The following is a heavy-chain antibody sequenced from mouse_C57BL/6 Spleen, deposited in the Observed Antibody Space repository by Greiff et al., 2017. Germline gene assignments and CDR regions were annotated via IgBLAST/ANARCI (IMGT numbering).Heavy chain of an antibody. V-gene: IGHV1-42*01. Sequence: EVQLVESGPELVKPGASVKISCKASGYSFTGYYMNWVKQSPEKSLEWIGEINPSTGGTTYNQKFKAKATLTVDKSSSTAYMQLKSLTSEDSAVYYCARLGTTGTRFDYWGQGTTLTVSS. CDR3: ARLGTTGTRFDY. D-gene: IGHD4-1*01. CDR2: INPSTGGT. J-gene: IGHJ2*01. CDR1: GYSFTGYY.